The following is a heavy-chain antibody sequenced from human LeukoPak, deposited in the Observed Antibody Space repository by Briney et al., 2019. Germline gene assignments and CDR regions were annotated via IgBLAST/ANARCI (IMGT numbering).Heavy chain of an antibody. J-gene: IGHJ4*02. V-gene: IGHV4-39*01. Sequence: PSETLSLTCTVSGGSISSSSYYWGWIRQPPGKGLEWIGSIYYSGSTYYNPSLKSRVTISVDTSKNQFSLKLSSVTAADTAVYYCARRVEADVNVFDYWGQGTLVTVSS. CDR2: IYYSGST. D-gene: IGHD1-26*01. CDR1: GGSISSSSYY. CDR3: ARRVEADVNVFDY.